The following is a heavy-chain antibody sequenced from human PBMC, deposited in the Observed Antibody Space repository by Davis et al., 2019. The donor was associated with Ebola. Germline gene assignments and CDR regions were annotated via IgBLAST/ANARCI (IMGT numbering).Heavy chain of an antibody. CDR1: GFTFSGSA. Sequence: GESLKISCAASGFTFSGSAMHWVRQASGKGLEWVGRIRSKANSYAPAYAASVKGRFTISRDDSKNTAYLQMNSLKTEDTAVYYCTGTYQGFDYWGQGTLVTVSS. CDR3: TGTYQGFDY. J-gene: IGHJ4*02. V-gene: IGHV3-73*01. CDR2: IRSKANSYAP. D-gene: IGHD1-14*01.